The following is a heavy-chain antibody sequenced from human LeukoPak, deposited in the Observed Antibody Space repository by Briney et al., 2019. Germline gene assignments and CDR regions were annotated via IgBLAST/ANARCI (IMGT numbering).Heavy chain of an antibody. J-gene: IGHJ4*02. CDR3: ANAGVYYDSSGYYF. D-gene: IGHD3-22*01. CDR1: GFTFSSYA. V-gene: IGHV3-23*01. CDR2: ISGSGGST. Sequence: GGSLRLSCAASGFTFSSYAMSWVRQAPGKGLEWGSAISGSGGSTYYADSVKGRFTISRDNSKNTLYLQMNSLRAEDTAVYYCANAGVYYDSSGYYFWGQGTLVTVSS.